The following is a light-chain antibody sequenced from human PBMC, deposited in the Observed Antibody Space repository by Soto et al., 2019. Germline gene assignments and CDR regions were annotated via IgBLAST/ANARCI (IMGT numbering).Light chain of an antibody. Sequence: EIVLTQSPGTLSLSPGERATLSCRASQSVSTNQLAWYQQKPGQAPRLLIYGASSRATGIADRFSGSGSGTDFTLTISRLEPEDFAVYYCQQYGSSPQTFGQGTKVDIK. CDR1: QSVSTNQ. CDR3: QQYGSSPQT. J-gene: IGKJ1*01. V-gene: IGKV3-20*01. CDR2: GAS.